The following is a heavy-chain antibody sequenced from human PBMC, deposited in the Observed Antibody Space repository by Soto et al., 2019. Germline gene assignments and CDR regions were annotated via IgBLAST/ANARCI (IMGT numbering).Heavy chain of an antibody. CDR3: ATCQLGEYYYAMDM. J-gene: IGHJ6*02. D-gene: IGHD7-27*01. V-gene: IGHV4-4*02. CDR2: IYDSGNT. CDR1: GDSITTYKW. Sequence: KASETLSLTCGVSGDSITTYKWWTWVRQTPGRGLEWIGEIYDSGNTRYNPSLRSRVTISKDTSKNQLSLKLNSVTVADTAVYYCATCQLGEYYYAMDMWGQGTTVTV.